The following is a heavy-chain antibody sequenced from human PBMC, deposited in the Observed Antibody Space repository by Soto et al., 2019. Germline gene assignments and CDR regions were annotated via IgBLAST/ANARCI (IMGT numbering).Heavy chain of an antibody. V-gene: IGHV3-48*02. CDR3: ARDRPQYCSSTSCGAGYYYYGMDV. J-gene: IGHJ6*02. D-gene: IGHD2-2*01. CDR2: ISSSSSTI. CDR1: GFTFSSYS. Sequence: EVQLVESGGGLVQPGGSLRLSCAASGFTFSSYSMNWVRQAPGKGLEWVSYISSSSSTIYYADSVKGRFTISRDNAKNSLYLQINSVRDEDTAVYYCARDRPQYCSSTSCGAGYYYYGMDVWGQGTTVTVSS.